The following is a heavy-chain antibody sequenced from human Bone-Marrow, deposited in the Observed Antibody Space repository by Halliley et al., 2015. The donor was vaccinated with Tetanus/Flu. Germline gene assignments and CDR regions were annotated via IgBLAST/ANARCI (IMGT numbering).Heavy chain of an antibody. V-gene: IGHV3-73*01. D-gene: IGHD3-10*01. Sequence: SLRLSCVGSGFTFSVSAIHWVRQAPGKGLEWVGRIRSKANNYATTYSPSMKGRFTISRDDSKDTAYLQINSLKTEDTAVYFCSRPRRGEDQQVPWFGDWGQGTQVTVSS. CDR1: GFTFSVSA. CDR2: IRSKANNYAT. CDR3: SRPRRGEDQQVPWFGD. J-gene: IGHJ4*02.